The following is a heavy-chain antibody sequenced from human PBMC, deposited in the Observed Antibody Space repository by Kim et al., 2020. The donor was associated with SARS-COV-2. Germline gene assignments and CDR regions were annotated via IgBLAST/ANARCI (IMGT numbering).Heavy chain of an antibody. J-gene: IGHJ4*02. Sequence: SQTLSLTCAISGDTVSSNNACWSWIRQSPSRGLEWLGRTYYRSRWFKNYADSVKSRINIDPDTSKNQFSLQLDSVTPEDTAVYYCARTYCTGGTCSTTYDYWGQGTLVTVSS. V-gene: IGHV6-1*01. CDR1: GDTVSSNNAC. CDR3: ARTYCTGGTCSTTYDY. CDR2: TYYRSRWFK. D-gene: IGHD2-8*02.